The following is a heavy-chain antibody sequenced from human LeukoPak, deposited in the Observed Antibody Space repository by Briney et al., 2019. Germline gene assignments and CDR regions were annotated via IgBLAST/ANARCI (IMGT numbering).Heavy chain of an antibody. CDR2: ISAYNGNT. D-gene: IGHD5-18*01. V-gene: IGHV1-18*04. Sequence: GASVKVSFKASGYTFTSYGISWVRQAPGQGLEGMGWISAYNGNTNYAQKLQGRVTMTTDTSTSTAYMELRSLRSDDTAVYYCARDYLPDTAMVNYYYGMDVWGKGTTVTVSS. J-gene: IGHJ6*04. CDR1: GYTFTSYG. CDR3: ARDYLPDTAMVNYYYGMDV.